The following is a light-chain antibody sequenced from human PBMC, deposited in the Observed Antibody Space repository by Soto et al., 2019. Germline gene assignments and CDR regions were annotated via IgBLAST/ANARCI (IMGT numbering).Light chain of an antibody. V-gene: IGLV1-44*01. CDR2: NNN. Sequence: SSLTQPPSASGTPGQRVTSSCSGSSSNIGGNPVNWYQQLPGTAPKLLIYNNNQRPSGVPDRFSGSKSGTSASLAISGLQSEDEADYYCAAWHDSLNGPVFGGGTKVTVL. CDR1: SSNIGGNP. J-gene: IGLJ3*02. CDR3: AAWHDSLNGPV.